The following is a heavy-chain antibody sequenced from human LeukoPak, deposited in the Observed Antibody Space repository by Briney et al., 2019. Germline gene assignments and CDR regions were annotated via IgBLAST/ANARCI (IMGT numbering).Heavy chain of an antibody. J-gene: IGHJ4*02. CDR3: AKTTYNRGWRVPIDS. V-gene: IGHV4-34*01. CDR1: GRSFSGYL. CDR2: IHQIGST. D-gene: IGHD6-19*01. Sequence: SETLSLTCAVYGRSFSGYLWIWVRQPPGKGLEWIGSIHQIGSTYYNPSLKSRVTTSIDTSKNQFSLILSSVTAADTAVYYCAKTTYNRGWRVPIDSWGRGTLVTVSS.